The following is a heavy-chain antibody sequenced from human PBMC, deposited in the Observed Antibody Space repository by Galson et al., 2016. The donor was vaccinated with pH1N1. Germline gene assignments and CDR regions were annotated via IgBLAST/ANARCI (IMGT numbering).Heavy chain of an antibody. Sequence: SETLSLTCTVSGGSISSSFYFWGWIRQSPGKELEYIGSVYYSGNTYYSPSLKSRVTISQDPSKNQFSLEVRSVTAADTAVYYCARVGFTGLFDYWGQGTLVTISS. J-gene: IGHJ4*02. D-gene: IGHD2-8*02. CDR1: GGSISSSFYF. CDR2: VYYSGNT. CDR3: ARVGFTGLFDY. V-gene: IGHV4-39*01.